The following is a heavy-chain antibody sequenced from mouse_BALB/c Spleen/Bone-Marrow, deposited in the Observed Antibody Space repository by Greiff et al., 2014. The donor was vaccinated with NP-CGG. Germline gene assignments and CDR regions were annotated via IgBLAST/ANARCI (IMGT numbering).Heavy chain of an antibody. D-gene: IGHD1-1*01. CDR2: IDPANGNT. Sequence: EVQLQESGAELVKPGASVKLSCTASGFNIKDTYMHWVKQRPEQGLEWFGRIDPANGNTKYDPKFQGKATITADTSSNTAYLQLSSLTSEDTAVYYCASYYYGSSSFAYWGQGTLVTVSA. CDR3: ASYYYGSSSFAY. CDR1: GFNIKDTY. J-gene: IGHJ3*01. V-gene: IGHV14-3*02.